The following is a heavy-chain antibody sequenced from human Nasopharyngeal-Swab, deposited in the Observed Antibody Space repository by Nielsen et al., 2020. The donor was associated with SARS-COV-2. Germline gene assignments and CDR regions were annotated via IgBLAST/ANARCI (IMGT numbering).Heavy chain of an antibody. CDR1: GYNFTTYD. Sequence: ASVKVSCKASGYNFTTYDFNWVRQATGQGLEWMGWMNPNSGNTGYAQKFQGRVTMTRNTSIRTAYMELSSLRSEDTAVYYCARGCVLTGPTCNYYGTDVWGQGTTVTVSS. CDR3: ARGCVLTGPTCNYYGTDV. J-gene: IGHJ6*02. D-gene: IGHD3-9*01. CDR2: MNPNSGNT. V-gene: IGHV1-8*01.